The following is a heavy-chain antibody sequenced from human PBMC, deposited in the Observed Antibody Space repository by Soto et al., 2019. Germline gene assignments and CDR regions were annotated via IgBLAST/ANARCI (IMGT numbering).Heavy chain of an antibody. CDR2: IYYSGST. D-gene: IGHD3-22*01. J-gene: IGHJ3*02. CDR1: GGSISSGGYY. V-gene: IGHV4-31*03. CDR3: ARDPRSGYDSSGYYYTGAFDI. Sequence: QVQLQESGPGLVKPSQTLSLTCTVSGGSISSGGYYWSWIRQHPGKGLEWIGYIYYSGSTYYNPSLKSRVTISVDTSKNQFSLKLSSVTAADTAAYYCARDPRSGYDSSGYYYTGAFDIWGQGTMVTVSS.